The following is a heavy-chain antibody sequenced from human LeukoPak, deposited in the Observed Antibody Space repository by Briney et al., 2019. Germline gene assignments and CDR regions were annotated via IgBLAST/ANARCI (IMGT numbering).Heavy chain of an antibody. CDR3: ARATMIVVVIENHYMDV. Sequence: PGGSLRLSCAASGFTFSSYSMNWVRQAPGKGLEWVSSISSSSSYIYYADSVKGRFTISRDNAKNSLYLQMNSLRAEDTAVYYCARATMIVVVIENHYMDVWGKGTTVTVSS. V-gene: IGHV3-21*01. J-gene: IGHJ6*03. CDR1: GFTFSSYS. D-gene: IGHD3-22*01. CDR2: ISSSSSYI.